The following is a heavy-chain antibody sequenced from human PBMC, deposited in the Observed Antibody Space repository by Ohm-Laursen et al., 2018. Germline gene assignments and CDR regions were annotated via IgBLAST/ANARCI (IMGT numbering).Heavy chain of an antibody. Sequence: SVKVSCKASGGTFSSYAISWVRQAPGQGLEWMGGIIPIFGTANYAQKFQGRVTITADESTSTAYMELSSLRSEDTAVYYCARDNDFWSGYFQGYYGMDVWGQGTTVTVSS. CDR2: IIPIFGTA. J-gene: IGHJ6*02. D-gene: IGHD3-3*01. V-gene: IGHV1-69*13. CDR1: GGTFSSYA. CDR3: ARDNDFWSGYFQGYYGMDV.